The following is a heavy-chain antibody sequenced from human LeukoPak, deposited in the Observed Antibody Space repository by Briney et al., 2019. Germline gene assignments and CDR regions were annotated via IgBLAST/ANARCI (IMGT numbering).Heavy chain of an antibody. CDR2: ISYDGSNK. V-gene: IGHV3-30*18. D-gene: IGHD3-16*01. CDR3: AKDNGGAYYYYGMDV. CDR1: GFTFSSYG. Sequence: GGSLRLSCAASGFTFSSYGMHWVRQAPGKGLEWVAVISYDGSNKYYADSVKGRFTISRDNSKNTLYLQMNSLRAEDTAVYYCAKDNGGAYYYYGMDVWGQGTTVTVSS. J-gene: IGHJ6*02.